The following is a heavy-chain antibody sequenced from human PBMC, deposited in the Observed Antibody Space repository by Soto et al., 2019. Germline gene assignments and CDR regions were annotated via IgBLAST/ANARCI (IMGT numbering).Heavy chain of an antibody. V-gene: IGHV1-69*06. J-gene: IGHJ6*02. Sequence: QVRLAQSGNEVKKPGSSVKVSCKASGGTFSDSGVTWVRQAPRQGLEWVGAILPKFGKTNYAQKFQGKVAIIADKSQDTVFLEVSRLKSDDTAVYFCARVTELGTGYAMDVWGQGTTLIFSS. CDR3: ARVTELGTGYAMDV. CDR1: GGTFSDSG. CDR2: ILPKFGKT. D-gene: IGHD1-7*01.